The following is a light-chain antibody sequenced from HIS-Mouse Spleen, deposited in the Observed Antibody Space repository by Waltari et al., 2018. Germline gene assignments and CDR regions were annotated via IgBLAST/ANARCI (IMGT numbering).Light chain of an antibody. CDR3: QQRSNWPPFT. CDR1: QSVSSY. J-gene: IGKJ3*01. V-gene: IGKV3-11*01. CDR2: DAS. Sequence: EIVLTQSPATLSLSPGERATLPCRASQSVSSYLAWYQQKPGQAPRLLIYDASNRATGIPARFSGSGPGTDFTLTISSLEPEDFAVYYCQQRSNWPPFTFGPGTKVDIK.